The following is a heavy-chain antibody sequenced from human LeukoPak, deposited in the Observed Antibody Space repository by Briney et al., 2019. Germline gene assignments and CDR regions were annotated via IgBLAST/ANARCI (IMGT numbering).Heavy chain of an antibody. J-gene: IGHJ4*02. V-gene: IGHV3-23*01. CDR2: ITISGKTA. Sequence: GGSLRLSCLASGFTFSNYAMSWVRQAPGKGLEWVSGITISGKTAYYADSVKGRFTISRDNFKNTLYLQMNSLRAEDTAVYYCAKDHASYCGGDCYSDHWGQGTLVTVSS. CDR3: AKDHASYCGGDCYSDH. D-gene: IGHD2-21*02. CDR1: GFTFSNYA.